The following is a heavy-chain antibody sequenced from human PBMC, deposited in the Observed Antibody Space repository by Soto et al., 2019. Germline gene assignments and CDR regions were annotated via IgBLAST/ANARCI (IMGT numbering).Heavy chain of an antibody. CDR1: GGSISSGGYY. Sequence: SETLSLTCTVSGGSISSGGYYWSWIRQHPGKVLEWIGYIYYGGSTXYNPSLKXXVTISLDTSKNXFSLMXRSLTAADTAVYYCARQRDGDFDYWRQGTLVTVSS. J-gene: IGHJ4*02. V-gene: IGHV4-31*03. D-gene: IGHD1-1*01. CDR3: ARQRDGDFDY. CDR2: IYYGGST.